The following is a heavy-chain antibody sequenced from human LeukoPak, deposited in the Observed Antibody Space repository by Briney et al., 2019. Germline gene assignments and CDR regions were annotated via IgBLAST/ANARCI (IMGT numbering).Heavy chain of an antibody. CDR2: ISYDGANE. V-gene: IGHV3-30-3*01. D-gene: IGHD3-10*01. Sequence: GGSLRLSCAASGFSFNFYDMHWVRQAPGKGLEWVGVISYDGANEDYADSVKGRFIISRDNAKNSLYLQMNSLRAEDTAVYYCARDSGEITEDFDYWGQGTLVTVSS. J-gene: IGHJ4*02. CDR1: GFSFNFYD. CDR3: ARDSGEITEDFDY.